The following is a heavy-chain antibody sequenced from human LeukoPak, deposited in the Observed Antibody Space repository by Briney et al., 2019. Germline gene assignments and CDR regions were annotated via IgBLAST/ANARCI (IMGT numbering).Heavy chain of an antibody. CDR3: ARGGDGYNFYYFDY. D-gene: IGHD5-24*01. J-gene: IGHJ4*02. CDR2: ISSSSSYI. Sequence: GGSLRLSCAASGFTFSSYSMNWVRQAPGKGLEWVSSISSSSSYIYYADSVKGRFTISRDNAKNSLYLQMNSLRAEDTAVCYCARGGDGYNFYYFDYWGQGTLVTVSS. CDR1: GFTFSSYS. V-gene: IGHV3-21*01.